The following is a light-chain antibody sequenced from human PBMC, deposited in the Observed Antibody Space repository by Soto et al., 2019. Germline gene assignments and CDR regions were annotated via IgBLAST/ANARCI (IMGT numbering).Light chain of an antibody. CDR2: AAS. V-gene: IGKV1-5*01. J-gene: IGKJ1*01. CDR1: QNIKTY. CDR3: QQYNSYSWT. Sequence: QMTQSPSSLSAHVGDSVTITCRASQNIKTYLNWYQQKPGKAPNLLIYAASSLHSGVPSRFSGSGSGTDFTLTISGLQSDDFATYYCQQYNSYSWTFGQGTKVDIK.